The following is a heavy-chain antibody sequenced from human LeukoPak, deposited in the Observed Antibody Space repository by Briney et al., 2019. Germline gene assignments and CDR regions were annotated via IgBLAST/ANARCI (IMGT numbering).Heavy chain of an antibody. J-gene: IGHJ4*02. CDR3: AAVPQWYYDSSGYRDY. V-gene: IGHV1-58*01. D-gene: IGHD3-22*01. CDR2: IVVGSGNT. CDR1: GFTFTSSA. Sequence: SVKVSCKASGFTFTSSAVQRVRQARGQRLEWIGWIVVGSGNTNYAQKFQERVTITRDMSTSTAYMELSSLRSEDTAVYYCAAVPQWYYDSSGYRDYWGQGTLVTVSS.